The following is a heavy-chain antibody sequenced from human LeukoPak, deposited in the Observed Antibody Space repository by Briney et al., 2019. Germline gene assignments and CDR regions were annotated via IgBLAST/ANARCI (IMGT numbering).Heavy chain of an antibody. D-gene: IGHD3-22*01. V-gene: IGHV1-58*02. J-gene: IGHJ3*02. Sequence: ASVKVSCKASGFTFTSSAMQWVRQARGQRLEWIGWIVVGSGNTNYAQKFQERVTITRDMSTSTAYMELSSLRSEDTAVYYCAATNYYDSSGYYSDASDIWGQGTMVTVSS. CDR2: IVVGSGNT. CDR3: AATNYYDSSGYYSDASDI. CDR1: GFTFTSSA.